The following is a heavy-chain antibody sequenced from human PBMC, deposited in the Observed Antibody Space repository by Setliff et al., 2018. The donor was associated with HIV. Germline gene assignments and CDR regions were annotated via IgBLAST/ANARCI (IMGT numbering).Heavy chain of an antibody. V-gene: IGHV4-61*02. CDR1: DGSISTGSYY. J-gene: IGHJ4*02. D-gene: IGHD1-26*01. Sequence: SETLSLTCTVADGSISTGSYYWSWVRQPAGRGLEWIGRIYTSGSTNYNPSLKSRVTMSVDTSKNQFSLNLTSVTAADTAVYYCARYRRDDYYLTAYFDSWGQGTLVTVSS. CDR3: ARYRRDDYYLTAYFDS. CDR2: IYTSGST.